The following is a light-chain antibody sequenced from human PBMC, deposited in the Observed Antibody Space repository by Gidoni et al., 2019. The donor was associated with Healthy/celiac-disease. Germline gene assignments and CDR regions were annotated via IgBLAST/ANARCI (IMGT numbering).Light chain of an antibody. J-gene: IGKJ4*02. CDR2: AAS. V-gene: IGKV1-39*01. CDR1: QSLSSN. Sequence: DIQMTQSPSSLSASVGDRVTITCRASQSLSSNLDWYQQKPGNAPKLLIYAASSLQSGIPSRFSGSGSGTDFTLTISSLQPEDFATYYCQQSNRTPPTFGGGTKVEIK. CDR3: QQSNRTPPT.